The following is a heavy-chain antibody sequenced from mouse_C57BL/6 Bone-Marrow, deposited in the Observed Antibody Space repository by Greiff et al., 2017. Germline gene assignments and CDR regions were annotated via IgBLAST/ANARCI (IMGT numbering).Heavy chain of an antibody. V-gene: IGHV2-2*01. CDR2: IWSGGST. D-gene: IGHD2-5*01. J-gene: IGHJ3*01. CDR1: GFSLTSYG. CDR3: ASYSNYGWFAY. Sequence: VQLVESGPGLVQPSQSLSITCTVSGFSLTSYGVHWVRQSPGKGLEWLGVIWSGGSTDYNAAFISRLSISKDNSKSQVFFKRNSLQADDTAIYYCASYSNYGWFAYWGQGTLVTVSA.